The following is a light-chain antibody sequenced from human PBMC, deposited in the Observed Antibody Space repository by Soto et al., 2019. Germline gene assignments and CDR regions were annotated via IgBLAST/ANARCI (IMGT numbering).Light chain of an antibody. CDR1: QSISSW. Sequence: DIQMTQSPSTLSASVGDRVTITCRASQSISSWLAWYQQKPGKAPKLLIYDASSLESGVPSRFSGSGSGTEFTLTISSLQPEDFATYYCQQYNSYSPSTFGQGTKVEIK. CDR2: DAS. CDR3: QQYNSYSPST. V-gene: IGKV1-5*01. J-gene: IGKJ1*01.